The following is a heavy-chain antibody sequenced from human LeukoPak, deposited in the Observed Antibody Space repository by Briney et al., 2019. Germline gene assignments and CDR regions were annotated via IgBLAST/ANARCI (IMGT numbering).Heavy chain of an antibody. CDR3: ARYSDYYDSSGYPHLDY. V-gene: IGHV4-30-4*08. D-gene: IGHD3-22*01. CDR1: GGSISSGDYY. Sequence: SQTLSLTCTVSGGSISSGDYYWSWLRQPPGKGLEWIGYIYYSGSTYYNPSLKSRVTISLDTSKNQFSLKLSSVTAADTAVYYCARYSDYYDSSGYPHLDYWGQGTLVTVSS. J-gene: IGHJ4*02. CDR2: IYYSGST.